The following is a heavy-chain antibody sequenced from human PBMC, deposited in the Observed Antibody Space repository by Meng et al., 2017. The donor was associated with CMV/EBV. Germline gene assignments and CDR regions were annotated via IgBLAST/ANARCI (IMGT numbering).Heavy chain of an antibody. CDR1: GFTFSGYS. Sequence: GGSLRLSCAASGFTFSGYSMNWVRQAPGKGLEWVSSISSSSSYIYYADSVKGRFTISRDNAKNSLYLQMNSLRAEDTAVYYCARDLLGYCSSTSCPPYWGQGTLVTVSS. CDR3: ARDLLGYCSSTSCPPY. V-gene: IGHV3-21*01. CDR2: ISSSSSYI. J-gene: IGHJ4*02. D-gene: IGHD2-2*01.